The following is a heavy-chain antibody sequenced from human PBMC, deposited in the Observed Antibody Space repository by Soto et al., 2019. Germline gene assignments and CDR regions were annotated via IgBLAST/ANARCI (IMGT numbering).Heavy chain of an antibody. CDR1: GFTFSSYA. D-gene: IGHD1-26*01. Sequence: EVQLLDSGGGLVQPGGSLRLSCAASGFTFSSYAMNWVRQAPGKGLEWVSVISGSGGSTYYADSVKGRVTISRDNSKNTVYLHMNSLRAENTAIYYCARRGPGTYVAYGGQGTLVTVSS. V-gene: IGHV3-23*01. CDR3: ARRGPGTYVAY. CDR2: ISGSGGST. J-gene: IGHJ4*02.